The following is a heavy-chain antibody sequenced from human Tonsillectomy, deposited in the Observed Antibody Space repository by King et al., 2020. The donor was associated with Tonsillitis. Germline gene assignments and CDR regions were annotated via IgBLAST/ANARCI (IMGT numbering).Heavy chain of an antibody. CDR3: ARRPSLWHAFDI. Sequence: QLQESGPGLVKPSETLSLTCTVSGDSISSSGYYWGWVRQPPGKGLQWIGSIFYSGRTYYNPSLKSRVTISRDTSKNLFSLQLTSVTAADTAVYYCARRPSLWHAFDIWGQGTMVTVSS. D-gene: IGHD3-10*01. J-gene: IGHJ3*02. CDR2: IFYSGRT. CDR1: GDSISSSGYY. V-gene: IGHV4-39*07.